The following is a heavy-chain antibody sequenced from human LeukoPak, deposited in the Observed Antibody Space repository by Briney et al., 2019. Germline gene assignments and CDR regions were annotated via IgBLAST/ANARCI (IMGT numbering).Heavy chain of an antibody. CDR1: GFNLRRYA. Sequence: GSLRLFCGSSGFNLRRYANSWVRQASGKGLEWVSAVSPDGGTTYYADSVKGRFTISRDNSKNTLYLQMNSLRAEDTAVYYCAKRSPSGIVFFDYWGQGTLVTVSS. V-gene: IGHV3-23*01. J-gene: IGHJ4*02. CDR2: VSPDGGTT. CDR3: AKRSPSGIVFFDY. D-gene: IGHD1-14*01.